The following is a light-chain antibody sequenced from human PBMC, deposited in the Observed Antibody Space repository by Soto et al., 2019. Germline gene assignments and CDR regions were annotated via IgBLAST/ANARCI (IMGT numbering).Light chain of an antibody. Sequence: DIQMTQSASCVSASVGDRVTITYRATQGLSGSLAWYQQKPGKAPKLLISVTSRLQSGVPSRFSGSASGTDFTLTIDSLQPEDLATYYCQQGHNWPLTFGQGTRLEIK. V-gene: IGKV1-12*01. J-gene: IGKJ5*01. CDR2: VTS. CDR3: QQGHNWPLT. CDR1: QGLSGS.